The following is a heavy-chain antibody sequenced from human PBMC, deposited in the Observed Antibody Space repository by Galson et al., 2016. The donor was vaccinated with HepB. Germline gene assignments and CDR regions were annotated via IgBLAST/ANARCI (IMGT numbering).Heavy chain of an antibody. CDR1: GGTFSGCV. J-gene: IGHJ6*02. Sequence: SVKVSCKASGGTFSGCVINWVRQAPGQGLEWMGGIIPIFGTANYAQKSQGRLTITADESTSTAYMELSSLRSEDTAVYYCARQLDRGDYYYGMDVWGQGTTVTVSS. V-gene: IGHV1-69*13. CDR3: ARQLDRGDYYYGMDV. CDR2: IIPIFGTA. D-gene: IGHD1-1*01.